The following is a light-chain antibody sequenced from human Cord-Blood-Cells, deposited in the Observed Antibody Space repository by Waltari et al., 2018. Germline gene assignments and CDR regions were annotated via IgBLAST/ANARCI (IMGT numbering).Light chain of an antibody. V-gene: IGKV3-15*01. CDR3: QQYNNWPLMYT. CDR1: QSVSSN. CDR2: GAY. J-gene: IGKJ2*01. Sequence: EIVMTQYPATMSVSPGERATLSSRASQSVSSNLAWYQQKPGQAPRLLIYGAYTRATGIPARFSGSGSGTEFTLTISSLQPEDFAVYYCQQYNNWPLMYTFGQGTKLEIK.